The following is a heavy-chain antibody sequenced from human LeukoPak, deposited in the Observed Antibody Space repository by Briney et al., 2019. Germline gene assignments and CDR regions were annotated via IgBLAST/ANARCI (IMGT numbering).Heavy chain of an antibody. CDR2: ITDIGGSR. V-gene: IGHV3-23*01. Sequence: GGSLRLSCAASGFAFNTYAMNWVRQAPGKGLEWVSTITDIGGSRNYAESVKGRFTVSRDNSKNTVYLQMDSLRLDDTAVYYRAKDYYSSGSYPTAWGQGVLVTVSS. CDR1: GFAFNTYA. D-gene: IGHD3-10*01. CDR3: AKDYYSSGSYPTA. J-gene: IGHJ5*02.